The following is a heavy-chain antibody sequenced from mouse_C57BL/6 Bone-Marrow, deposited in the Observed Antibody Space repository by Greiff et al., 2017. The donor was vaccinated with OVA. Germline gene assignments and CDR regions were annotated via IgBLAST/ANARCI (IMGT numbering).Heavy chain of an antibody. CDR1: GYSFTDYN. Sequence: VHVKQSGPELVKPGASVKISCKASGYSFTDYNMNWVKQSHGKSLEWIGVINPNYGTTSYNQKFKGKATLTVDQSSSTAYMQLNSLTSEDSAVYYCARITTVVAPFDYWGQGTTLTVSS. D-gene: IGHD1-1*01. CDR3: ARITTVVAPFDY. J-gene: IGHJ2*01. V-gene: IGHV1-39*01. CDR2: INPNYGTT.